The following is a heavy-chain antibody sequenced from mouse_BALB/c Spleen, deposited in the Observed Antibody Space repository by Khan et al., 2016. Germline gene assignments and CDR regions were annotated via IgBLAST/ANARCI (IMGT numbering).Heavy chain of an antibody. CDR3: ASAGPNYAMAY. CDR2: IIYSGST. V-gene: IGHV3-2*02. J-gene: IGHJ4*01. D-gene: IGHD4-1*01. Sequence: VPLPESGPGLMKPSQSLSLTCTVTGYSITSDYAWNWIRQLPGNKLEWMGYIIYSGSTTYTPSLKSRISITRDTSKNQFYLQLNSVTIEDTATYYCASAGPNYAMAYWGHVTSVTVSS. CDR1: GYSITSDYA.